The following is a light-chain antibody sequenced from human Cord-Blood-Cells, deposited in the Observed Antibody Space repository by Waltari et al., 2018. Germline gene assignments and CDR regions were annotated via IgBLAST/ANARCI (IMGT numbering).Light chain of an antibody. CDR3: CSYAGSSTYV. V-gene: IGLV2-23*01. CDR2: EGS. Sequence: QSVLTQPPSVSGSPAQSIPISCTGSSSDVWSYNLGYWYQQHPGKAPNLMIYEGSKRPSGVSNRFSGSKSGNTAALTISGLQAEDEADYDGCSYAGSSTYVFGTGTKVTVL. CDR1: SSDVWSYNL. J-gene: IGLJ1*01.